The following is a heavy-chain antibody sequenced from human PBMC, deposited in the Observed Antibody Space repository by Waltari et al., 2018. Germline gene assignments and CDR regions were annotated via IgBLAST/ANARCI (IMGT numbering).Heavy chain of an antibody. D-gene: IGHD3-10*01. CDR3: ARYYGSGSNWFDP. CDR1: GYSISSGYY. V-gene: IGHV4-38-2*01. CDR2: IYHSGST. J-gene: IGHJ5*02. Sequence: QVQLQESGPGLVKTSETLSLTCAVSGYSISSGYYWGWIRQPPGKGLEWIGSIYHSGSTYDNPSLKSRVTLSVDTSTNQCSLKLGSVTAADTAVYYCARYYGSGSNWFDPWGQGTLVTVSS.